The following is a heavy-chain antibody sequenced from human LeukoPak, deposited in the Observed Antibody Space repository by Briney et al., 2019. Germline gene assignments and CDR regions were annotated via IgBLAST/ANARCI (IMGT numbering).Heavy chain of an antibody. V-gene: IGHV4-59*01. J-gene: IGHJ3*02. Sequence: SETLTLTCAASGVSISSYYWSWIRQPPGKGLEWMGDIYYSGSTNYNPSLKSRFTISVDTSKNQFSLKLSSVSAADTAVYYCARVTSYGDYGSGAFDIWGQGTMVTVSS. D-gene: IGHD4-17*01. CDR2: IYYSGST. CDR1: GVSISSYY. CDR3: ARVTSYGDYGSGAFDI.